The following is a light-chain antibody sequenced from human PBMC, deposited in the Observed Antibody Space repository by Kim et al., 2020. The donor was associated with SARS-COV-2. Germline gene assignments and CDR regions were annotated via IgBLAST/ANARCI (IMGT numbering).Light chain of an antibody. CDR1: ESLLHSNGYDY. CDR3: MQALQTPMYS. J-gene: IGKJ2*03. CDR2: LAS. V-gene: IGKV2-28*01. Sequence: IVMTQSPLSLPVTPGEPASISCRSSESLLHSNGYDYLVWYRQKPGQSPQLLIYLASIRASGVPDRFSGSGSGTDFTLEISSVEAEDVGVYYCMQALQTPMYSFGQGTKLEI.